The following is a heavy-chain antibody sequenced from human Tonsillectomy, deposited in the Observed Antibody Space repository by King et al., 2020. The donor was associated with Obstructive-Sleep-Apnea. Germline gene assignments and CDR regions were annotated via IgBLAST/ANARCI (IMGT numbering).Heavy chain of an antibody. Sequence: VQLVESGAEVKKPGESLKISCKGSGYSFTSYWIGWVRQMPGKGLEWMGIIYPGDSDTRYSPSFQGQVTISADKSISTAYLQWSSLKASDTAMYYWARSYGYCSSTNCLGYFDYWGQGTLVTVSS. CDR2: IYPGDSDT. CDR3: ARSYGYCSSTNCLGYFDY. V-gene: IGHV5-51*01. J-gene: IGHJ4*02. CDR1: GYSFTSYW. D-gene: IGHD2-2*01.